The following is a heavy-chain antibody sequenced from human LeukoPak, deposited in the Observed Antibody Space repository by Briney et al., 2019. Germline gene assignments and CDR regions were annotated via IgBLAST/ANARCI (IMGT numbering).Heavy chain of an antibody. CDR3: ARVVANYYYYYMDV. D-gene: IGHD2-15*01. J-gene: IGHJ6*03. V-gene: IGHV1-18*01. CDR2: ISAYNGNT. CDR1: GYTFTSYG. Sequence: ASVKVSCKASGYTFTSYGISWVRQAPGQGLEWMGWISAYNGNTNCAQKLQGRVTMTTDTSTSTAYMELRSLRSDDTAVYYCARVVANYYYYYMDVWGKGTTVTVSS.